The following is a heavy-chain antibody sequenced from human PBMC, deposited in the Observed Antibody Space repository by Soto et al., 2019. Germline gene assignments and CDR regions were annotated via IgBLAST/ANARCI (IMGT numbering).Heavy chain of an antibody. CDR1: GYSFAKYA. J-gene: IGHJ3*02. CDR2: IDGGSGNT. CDR3: ARTASYAFDI. Sequence: QVQLVQSGAEVKKPGASVNVSCKASGYSFAKYAIHWVRQPPGQRLEWMGWIDGGSGNTRFSQKFQGRVTISRDPSATTAYLELTSLRSEDTAVYYCARTASYAFDIWGQGTMVSIFS. V-gene: IGHV1-3*01. D-gene: IGHD5-18*01.